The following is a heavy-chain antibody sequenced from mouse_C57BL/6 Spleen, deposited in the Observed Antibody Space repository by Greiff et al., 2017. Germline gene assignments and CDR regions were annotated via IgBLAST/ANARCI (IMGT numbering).Heavy chain of an antibody. J-gene: IGHJ2*01. V-gene: IGHV5-6*01. CDR3: ARGEGPYYLDY. D-gene: IGHD3-3*01. CDR1: GFTFSSYG. CDR2: ISSGGSYT. Sequence: EVMLVESGGDLVKPGGSLKLSCAASGFTFSSYGMSWVRQTPDKRLEWVATISSGGSYTYYPDSVKGRFTISRDNAKNTLYLQMSSLKSEDTAMYYGARGEGPYYLDYWGQGTTLTVSS.